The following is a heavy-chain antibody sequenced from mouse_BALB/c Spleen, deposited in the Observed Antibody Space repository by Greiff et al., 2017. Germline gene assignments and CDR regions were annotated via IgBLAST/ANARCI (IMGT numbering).Heavy chain of an antibody. CDR3: ARRIYYYGSSSYYYAMDY. CDR2: IYPGSGST. D-gene: IGHD1-1*01. V-gene: IGHV1-77*01. Sequence: VMLVESGPELVKPGASVKMSCKASGYTFTDYVISWVKQRTGQGLEWIGEIYPGSGSTYYNEKFKGKATLTADKSSNTAYMQLSSLTSEDSAVYFCARRIYYYGSSSYYYAMDYWGQGTSVTVSS. CDR1: GYTFTDYV. J-gene: IGHJ4*01.